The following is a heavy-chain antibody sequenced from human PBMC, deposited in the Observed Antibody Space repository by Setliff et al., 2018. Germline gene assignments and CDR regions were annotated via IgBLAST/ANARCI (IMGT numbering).Heavy chain of an antibody. CDR1: GGSISSGSNC. J-gene: IGHJ4*02. CDR3: ARSLGSGSYYNSRPFYSDY. V-gene: IGHV4-61*09. CDR2: IDPSGNT. D-gene: IGHD3-10*01. Sequence: SETLSLTCTVSGGSISSGSNCWSWIRQPAGRGLEWIGHIDPSGNTNYHPSLKSRVTISGDTSKNQFSLKLTSVTAADTAVYFCARSLGSGSYYNSRPFYSDYWGQGTRVTVS.